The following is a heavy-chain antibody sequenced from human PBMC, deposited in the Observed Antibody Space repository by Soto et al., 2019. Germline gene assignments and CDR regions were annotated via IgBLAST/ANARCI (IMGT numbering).Heavy chain of an antibody. CDR2: ISGSSTST. Sequence: EVQLSGSGGGLVQPGGSLRPSLAASGFTFSSYAMSWVRQAPGKGLGWVSAISGSSTSTYYADPVKGRFPISRDNSKNTLYLQMNSLRAEDTAVYYCAKDPSSGFAMENYFDYWGQGTLVTVSS. CDR1: GFTFSSYA. CDR3: AKDPSSGFAMENYFDY. D-gene: IGHD3-10*01. J-gene: IGHJ4*02. V-gene: IGHV3-23*01.